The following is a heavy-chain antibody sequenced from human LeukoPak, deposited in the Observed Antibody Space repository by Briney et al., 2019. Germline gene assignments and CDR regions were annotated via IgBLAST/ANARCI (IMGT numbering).Heavy chain of an antibody. CDR2: ST. J-gene: IGHJ4*02. Sequence: GGSRRLSCAASGFSFSIHDMTWVRQAPGKGLEWVSTSTYYADSVKGRFTFSRDNSKNTLYLQMNSLRAEDTAIYYCAKGLGVVIDFLVFDNWGQGTLVTVSS. D-gene: IGHD3-3*01. V-gene: IGHV3-23*01. CDR1: GFSFSIHD. CDR3: AKGLGVVIDFLVFDN.